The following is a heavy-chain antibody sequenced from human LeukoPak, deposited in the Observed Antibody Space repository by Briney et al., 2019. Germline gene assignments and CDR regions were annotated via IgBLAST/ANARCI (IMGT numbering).Heavy chain of an antibody. CDR3: ARDRWFDSSGYYYDFDF. Sequence: PETLSLTCAVYGGSFSGYYWSWIRQPPGKGLEWIGEINHSGSTNYNPSLKSRVTISVDTSKNQFSLKLSSVTAADTAVYYCARDRWFDSSGYYYDFDFWGQGTLVTVSS. J-gene: IGHJ4*02. CDR1: GGSFSGYY. CDR2: INHSGST. D-gene: IGHD3-22*01. V-gene: IGHV4-34*01.